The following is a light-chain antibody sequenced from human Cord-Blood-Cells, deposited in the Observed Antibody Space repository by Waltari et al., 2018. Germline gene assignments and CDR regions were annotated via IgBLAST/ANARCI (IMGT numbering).Light chain of an antibody. CDR1: SSDVGGYNY. CDR2: EFS. CDR3: SSYAGSNNFV. J-gene: IGLJ1*01. Sequence: QSALTQPPSASGSPGQSVTISCTGTSSDVGGYNYVSWYQQHPGKAPKLMIYEFSKRPSGVPDRFSGSNSGNTASLTVSGLQAEDEADYYCSSYAGSNNFVFGTGTKVTVL. V-gene: IGLV2-8*01.